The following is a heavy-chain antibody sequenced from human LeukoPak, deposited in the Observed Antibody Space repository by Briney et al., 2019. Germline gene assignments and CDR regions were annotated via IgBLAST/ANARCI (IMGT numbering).Heavy chain of an antibody. Sequence: GASVKVSCKASGYTFTGYYMHWVRQAPGQGLEWMGWINPDSGGTNYAQKFQGRVTMTRDTSISTAYMELSRLRSDDTAVYYCARDPHYTSNLDYWGQGTLVTVSS. CDR3: ARDPHYTSNLDY. V-gene: IGHV1-2*02. J-gene: IGHJ4*02. D-gene: IGHD3-3*01. CDR1: GYTFTGYY. CDR2: INPDSGGT.